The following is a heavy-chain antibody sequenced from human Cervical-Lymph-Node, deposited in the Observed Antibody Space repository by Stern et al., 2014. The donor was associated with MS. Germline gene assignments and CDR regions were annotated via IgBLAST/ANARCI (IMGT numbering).Heavy chain of an antibody. V-gene: IGHV4-61*02. CDR3: ARVVWFGVPYAFDL. Sequence: QVQLQESGPGLVKPSQTLSLTCTVSGGSISSGSYYWSWIRQPAGKGLEWIGRIYTSGSTNYNPSLKSRVTITEDTSQNQFSLKLSSVTAADTAVYYCARVVWFGVPYAFDLWGQGTMVTVSS. J-gene: IGHJ3*01. CDR2: IYTSGST. CDR1: GGSISSGSYY. D-gene: IGHD3-10*01.